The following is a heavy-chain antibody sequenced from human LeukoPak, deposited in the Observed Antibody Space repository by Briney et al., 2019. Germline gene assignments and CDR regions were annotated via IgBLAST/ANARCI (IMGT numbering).Heavy chain of an antibody. D-gene: IGHD3-9*01. Sequence: GGSLRLSCTASGFTFSSYAMSWVRQAPGKGLEWVSSISGSGGSTYYADSVKGRFTISRDNSKNTLYLQMNRLRAEDTAVYYCAKAPPDRLRYFDRLANWFDPWGQGTLVTVSS. CDR1: GFTFSSYA. CDR3: AKAPPDRLRYFDRLANWFDP. J-gene: IGHJ5*02. V-gene: IGHV3-23*01. CDR2: ISGSGGST.